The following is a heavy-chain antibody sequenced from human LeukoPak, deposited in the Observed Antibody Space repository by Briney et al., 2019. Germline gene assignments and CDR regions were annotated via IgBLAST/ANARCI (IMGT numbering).Heavy chain of an antibody. Sequence: ASVKVSCKASGYTLTDSYIHWVRQAPGQGLEWMGWINRNSGGTNYAQKFQGRVTMTRDTSLTTAYMELSRLTSDDTAVYYCATGDMDDSSDIGLDYWGQGTLVTVSS. CDR3: ATGDMDDSSDIGLDY. CDR2: INRNSGGT. J-gene: IGHJ4*02. V-gene: IGHV1-2*02. CDR1: GYTLTDSY. D-gene: IGHD3-22*01.